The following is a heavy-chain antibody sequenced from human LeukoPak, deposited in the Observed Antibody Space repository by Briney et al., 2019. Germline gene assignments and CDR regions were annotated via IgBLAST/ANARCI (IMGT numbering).Heavy chain of an antibody. CDR1: GFTFSSYW. V-gene: IGHV3-74*01. CDR2: INTDGSGT. CDR3: ARDRAVTDLDI. J-gene: IGHJ4*02. D-gene: IGHD4-11*01. Sequence: PGGSLRLSCAASGFTFSSYWMHWVRQAPGKGLSWVSRINTDGSGTAYAEPVKGRFTISRDNANNTLYLQMNSLSAEDTGIYYCARDRAVTDLDIWGLETLVTVSS.